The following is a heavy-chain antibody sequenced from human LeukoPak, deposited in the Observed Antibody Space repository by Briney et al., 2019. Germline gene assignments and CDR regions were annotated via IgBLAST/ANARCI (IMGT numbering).Heavy chain of an antibody. Sequence: GGSLRLSCAASGFTFSSYAMSWVRQAPGKGLEWVSAISGSGGSTYYADSVKGRFTIPRDNSKNTLYLQMYSLRAEDTAIYYCAKVLGYSGYDFRPMGAFDIWGQGTMVTVSS. CDR2: ISGSGGST. J-gene: IGHJ3*02. CDR3: AKVLGYSGYDFRPMGAFDI. CDR1: GFTFSSYA. V-gene: IGHV3-23*01. D-gene: IGHD5-12*01.